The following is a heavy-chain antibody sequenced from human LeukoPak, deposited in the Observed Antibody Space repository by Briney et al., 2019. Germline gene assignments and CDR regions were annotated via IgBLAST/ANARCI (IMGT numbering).Heavy chain of an antibody. Sequence: GESLKISCKGSGYSFTNYWLGWVRQMPGRGLEWMGIFYPGDSDIRYSPSFQGQVTISVDKSISTAYLQWSSLKASDTAMYYCARGTATVLFDYWGQGTLVTVSS. CDR3: ARGTATVLFDY. CDR2: FYPGDSDI. V-gene: IGHV5-51*01. D-gene: IGHD2-15*01. J-gene: IGHJ4*02. CDR1: GYSFTNYW.